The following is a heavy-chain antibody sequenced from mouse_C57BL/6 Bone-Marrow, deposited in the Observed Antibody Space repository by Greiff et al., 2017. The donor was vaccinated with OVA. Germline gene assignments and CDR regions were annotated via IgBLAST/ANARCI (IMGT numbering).Heavy chain of an antibody. V-gene: IGHV1-64*01. CDR3: ARSTTDFDY. D-gene: IGHD1-1*01. J-gene: IGHJ2*01. Sequence: QVQLQQPGAELVKPGASVKLSCKASGYTFTSYWMHWVKQRPGQGLEWIGMIHPNSGSTNYNEKLKSKATLTVDKSSSTAYMQLSSLTSEDSAVYYCARSTTDFDYWGQGTTLTVSS. CDR2: IHPNSGST. CDR1: GYTFTSYW.